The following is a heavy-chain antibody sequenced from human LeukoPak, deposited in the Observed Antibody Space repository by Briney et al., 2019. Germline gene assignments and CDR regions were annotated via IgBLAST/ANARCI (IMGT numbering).Heavy chain of an antibody. D-gene: IGHD1-26*01. CDR3: ARLGSGSYAEMGNNWFDP. CDR2: IYPGDSDT. V-gene: IGHV5-51*01. CDR1: GYSFTSYW. J-gene: IGHJ5*02. Sequence: GESLKISCKGSGYSFTSYWIGWVRQMPGKGLEWMGIIYPGDSDTRCSPSFQGQVTISADKSISTAYLQWSSLKASDTAMYYCARLGSGSYAEMGNNWFDPWGQGTLVTVSS.